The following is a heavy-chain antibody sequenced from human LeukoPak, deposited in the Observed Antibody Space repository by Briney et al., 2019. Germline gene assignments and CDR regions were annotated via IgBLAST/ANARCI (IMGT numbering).Heavy chain of an antibody. J-gene: IGHJ3*02. D-gene: IGHD6-13*01. CDR2: ISSSSYT. CDR3: ARVGRQQLVGDAFDI. V-gene: IGHV3-11*06. CDR1: GFTFSDYY. Sequence: GESLRLSCAASGFTFSDYYMSWIRQAPGKGLEWVSYISSSSYTNYADSVKGRFTISRDNAKNSLYLQMNSLRAEDTAVYYCARVGRQQLVGDAFDIWGQGTMVTVSS.